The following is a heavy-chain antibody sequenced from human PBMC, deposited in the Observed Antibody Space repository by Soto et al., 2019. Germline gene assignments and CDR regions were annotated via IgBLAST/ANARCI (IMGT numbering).Heavy chain of an antibody. V-gene: IGHV4-4*07. CDR2: IYTSGST. CDR3: AGAPGIAPAGTLDY. Sequence: SETLSLTCTVSGGSISSYYWSWIRQPAGKGLEWIGRIYTSGSTNYNPSLKSRVTMSVDTSKNQFSLKLSSVTAADTAVYYCAGAPGIAPAGTLDYWGQGTLVTVSS. CDR1: GGSISSYY. D-gene: IGHD6-13*01. J-gene: IGHJ4*02.